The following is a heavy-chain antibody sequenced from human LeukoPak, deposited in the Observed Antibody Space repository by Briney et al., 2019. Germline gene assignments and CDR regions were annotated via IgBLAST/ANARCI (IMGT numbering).Heavy chain of an antibody. J-gene: IGHJ4*02. CDR2: IPYDENDK. Sequence: GGSLRLSCAASGFTFSTSAMHWVRQAPGKGVEWVAVIPYDENDKYYADSVKGRFTISRDNSRNTLYLQMNSLRADDTAMYYCARDGSGHVFDYWGQGTLVTVSS. D-gene: IGHD3-10*01. CDR1: GFTFSTSA. CDR3: ARDGSGHVFDY. V-gene: IGHV3-30*14.